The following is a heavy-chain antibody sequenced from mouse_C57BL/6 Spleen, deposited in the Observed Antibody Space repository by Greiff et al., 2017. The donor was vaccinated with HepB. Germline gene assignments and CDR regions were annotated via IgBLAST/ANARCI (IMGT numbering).Heavy chain of an antibody. CDR3: TRWKANWYFDV. CDR1: GYTFTDYE. CDR2: IDPETGGT. V-gene: IGHV1-15*01. D-gene: IGHD3-3*01. J-gene: IGHJ1*03. Sequence: VKLQQSGAELVRPGASVTLSCKASGYTFTDYEMHWVKQTPVHGLEWIGAIDPETGGTAYNQKFKGKAILTADKSSSTAYMELRSLTSEDSAVYYCTRWKANWYFDVWGTGTTVTVSS.